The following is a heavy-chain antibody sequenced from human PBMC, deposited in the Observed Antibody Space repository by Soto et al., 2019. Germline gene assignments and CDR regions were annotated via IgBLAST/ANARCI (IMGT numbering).Heavy chain of an antibody. V-gene: IGHV3-20*04. J-gene: IGHJ3*01. CDR2: INWNGGST. CDR3: AKDYGDYPGYDGFDV. CDR1: GFTFDDYG. D-gene: IGHD4-17*01. Sequence: GGSLRLSCAASGFTFDDYGMSWVRQAPGKGLEWVSGINWNGGSTGYADSVKGRFTISRDNSKNTLHLQMNGLRAEDSATYYCAKDYGDYPGYDGFDVWGHGTMVTVSS.